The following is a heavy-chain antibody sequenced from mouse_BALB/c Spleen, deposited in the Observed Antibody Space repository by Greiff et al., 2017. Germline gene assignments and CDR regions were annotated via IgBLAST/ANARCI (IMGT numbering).Heavy chain of an antibody. V-gene: IGHV1-80*01. CDR2: IYPGDGDT. CDR3: ARRGTTYYAMDY. J-gene: IGHJ4*01. CDR1: GYAFSSYW. Sequence: LVESGAELVRPGSSVKISCKASGYAFSSYWMNWVKQRPGQGLEWIGQIYPGDGDTNYNGKFKGKATLTADKSSSTAYMQLSSLTSEDSAVYFCARRGTTYYAMDYWGQGTSVTVSS. D-gene: IGHD2-14*01.